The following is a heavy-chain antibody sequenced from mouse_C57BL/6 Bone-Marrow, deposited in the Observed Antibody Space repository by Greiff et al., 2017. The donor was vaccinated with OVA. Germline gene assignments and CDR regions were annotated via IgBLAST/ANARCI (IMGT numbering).Heavy chain of an antibody. J-gene: IGHJ2*01. Sequence: QVQLQQSGAELVKPGASVKISCKASGYAFSSYWMNWVKQRPGKGLEWIGQIYPGDGDTNYNGKFKGKATLTADKSSSTAYMQLSSLTSEVSAVYFCANRYDYDDSFDYWGQGTTLTVSS. V-gene: IGHV1-80*01. D-gene: IGHD2-4*01. CDR2: IYPGDGDT. CDR3: ANRYDYDDSFDY. CDR1: GYAFSSYW.